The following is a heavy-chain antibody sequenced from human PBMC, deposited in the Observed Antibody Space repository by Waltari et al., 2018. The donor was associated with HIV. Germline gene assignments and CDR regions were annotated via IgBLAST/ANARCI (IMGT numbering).Heavy chain of an antibody. J-gene: IGHJ5*02. Sequence: QVQLKESGPRLVTSSETLSITCNVSGASITTGNYVWTWIRQPAGKGLEWIDRMSTSGSAKYNPSRKSRVTISLDKSKNHFSLKLTSVTAADTAVYYCARESAVYKYYRYCSDDDCYSRWFDPWGQGTLVTVSS. CDR3: ARESAVYKYYRYCSDDDCYSRWFDP. V-gene: IGHV4-61*02. CDR2: MSTSGSA. CDR1: GASITTGNYV. D-gene: IGHD2-15*01.